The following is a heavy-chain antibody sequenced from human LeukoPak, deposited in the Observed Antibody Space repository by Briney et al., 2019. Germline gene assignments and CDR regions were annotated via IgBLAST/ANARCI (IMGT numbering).Heavy chain of an antibody. D-gene: IGHD3-22*01. V-gene: IGHV3-21*01. CDR2: ISSSSSYI. CDR3: APFYYDSSGPAGY. J-gene: IGHJ4*02. CDR1: GFTFSSYS. Sequence: GGSLRLSCAASGFTFSSYSMNWVRQAPGKGLEWVSSISSSSSYIYYADSVKGRFTISRDNAKNSLYLQMNSLRAEDTAVYYCAPFYYDSSGPAGYWGQGTLVTVSS.